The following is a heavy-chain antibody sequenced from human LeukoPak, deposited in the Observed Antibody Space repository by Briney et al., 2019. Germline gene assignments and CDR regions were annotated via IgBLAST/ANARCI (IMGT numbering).Heavy chain of an antibody. Sequence: GGSLRLSCAASGFTFSSYAMNWVRQAPGKGLEWVASIRYDGSNRFYADSGKGRFTISRDNSKNTLYLQMNSQRAEDTAVYYCARPDGNGYFDYWGQGPLVTVYS. D-gene: IGHD4-17*01. V-gene: IGHV3-30*02. CDR3: ARPDGNGYFDY. J-gene: IGHJ4*02. CDR1: GFTFSSYA. CDR2: IRYDGSNR.